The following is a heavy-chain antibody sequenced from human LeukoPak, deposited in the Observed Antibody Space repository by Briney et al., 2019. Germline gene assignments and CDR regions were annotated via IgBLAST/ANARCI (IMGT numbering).Heavy chain of an antibody. D-gene: IGHD6-13*01. J-gene: IGHJ4*02. Sequence: PSETLSLTCAVYGGSFSGYYWSWIRQPPGKGLEWIGEINHSVSTNYNPSLKSRVTISVDTTKNQFSLKLSSVTAADTAVYYCARGYSSSWRTIDYWGQGTLVTVSS. CDR1: GGSFSGYY. CDR3: ARGYSSSWRTIDY. V-gene: IGHV4-34*01. CDR2: INHSVST.